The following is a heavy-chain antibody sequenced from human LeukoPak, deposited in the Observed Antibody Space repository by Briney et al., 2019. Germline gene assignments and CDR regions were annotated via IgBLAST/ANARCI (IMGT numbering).Heavy chain of an antibody. CDR1: GFTFSSYA. D-gene: IGHD6-19*01. CDR3: AREGGWYAYYFDY. V-gene: IGHV3-30-3*01. Sequence: GGSLRLSCAASGFTFSSYAMHWVRQAPGKGLEWVAVISYDGSNKYYADSVKGRFTISRDNSKNTLYPQMNSLRAEDTAVYYCAREGGWYAYYFDYWGQGTLVTVSS. J-gene: IGHJ4*02. CDR2: ISYDGSNK.